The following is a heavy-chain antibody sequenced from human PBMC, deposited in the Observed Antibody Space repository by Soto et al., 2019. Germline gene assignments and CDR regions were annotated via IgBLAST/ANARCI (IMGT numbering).Heavy chain of an antibody. V-gene: IGHV3-21*01. CDR2: ISSSGGFI. CDR1: GFTFSSYS. D-gene: IGHD6-6*01. J-gene: IGHJ4*02. Sequence: EVQLVESGGGLVKPGGSLRLSCAASGFTFSSYSMNWVRQAPGKGLEWVSSISSSGGFIDYTDSLKGRFTISRDNAKKSLYLQMNSLRSEDSAVYYCARGCRAYGSSCPFDTWGQGTLVTVSS. CDR3: ARGCRAYGSSCPFDT.